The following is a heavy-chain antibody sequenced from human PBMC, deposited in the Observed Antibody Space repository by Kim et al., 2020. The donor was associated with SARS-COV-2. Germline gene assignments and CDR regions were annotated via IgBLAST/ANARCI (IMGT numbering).Heavy chain of an antibody. CDR2: ISSNGGAT. V-gene: IGHV3-64*01. CDR1: GFTFNTYA. D-gene: IGHD1-26*01. J-gene: IGHJ4*02. Sequence: GGSLRLSCAASGFTFNTYAMHWVRQAPGRGLEYVSAISSNGGATYYANSVKGRFTISRDNSKNTLYLQMGSLRAEDMAVYYCARGRGASMASGVRLDYWGQGTLVTVSS. CDR3: ARGRGASMASGVRLDY.